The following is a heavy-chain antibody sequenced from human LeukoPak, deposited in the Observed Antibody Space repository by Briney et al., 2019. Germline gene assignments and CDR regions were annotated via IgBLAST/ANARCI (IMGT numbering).Heavy chain of an antibody. V-gene: IGHV1-2*02. CDR2: INPNSGGT. CDR1: GYTFTGYY. J-gene: IGHJ4*02. Sequence: ASVKVSCKASGYTFTGYYMHWVRQAPGQGLEWMGWINPNSGGTNYAQKFQGRVTMTRDTSISTAYMELSRLRSDDTAVYYCARVRAEPEYYFDYWGQGTLVTVSS. D-gene: IGHD1-14*01. CDR3: ARVRAEPEYYFDY.